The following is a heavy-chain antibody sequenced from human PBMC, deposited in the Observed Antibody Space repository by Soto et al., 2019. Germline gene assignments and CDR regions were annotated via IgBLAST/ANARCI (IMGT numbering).Heavy chain of an antibody. V-gene: IGHV4-39*01. J-gene: IGHJ6*02. D-gene: IGHD2-15*01. CDR2: VLYSGLT. CDR1: GYSVSSSDYY. CDR3: APLSVSLSGPYGIHV. Sequence: SETLSLTCSVSGYSVSSSDYYWAWIRQPPGKGLEWIGSVLYSGLTYYNPSLKSRVTLSVDTSKNQFSVRLNSVTASDTAVYYCAPLSVSLSGPYGIHVWGQGTTVTVSS.